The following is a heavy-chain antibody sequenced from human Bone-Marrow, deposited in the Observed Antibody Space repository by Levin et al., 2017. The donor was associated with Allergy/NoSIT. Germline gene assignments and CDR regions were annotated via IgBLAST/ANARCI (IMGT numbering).Heavy chain of an antibody. CDR2: FDPEDGET. CDR3: ATGHRYYYDSSGYPPRKIMDV. D-gene: IGHD3-22*01. Sequence: ASVKVSCKVSGYTLTELSMHWVRQAPGKGLEWMGGFDPEDGETIYAQKFQGRVTMTEDTSTDTAYMELSSLRSEDTAVYYCATGHRYYYDSSGYPPRKIMDVWGQGTTVTVSS. CDR1: GYTLTELS. V-gene: IGHV1-24*01. J-gene: IGHJ6*02.